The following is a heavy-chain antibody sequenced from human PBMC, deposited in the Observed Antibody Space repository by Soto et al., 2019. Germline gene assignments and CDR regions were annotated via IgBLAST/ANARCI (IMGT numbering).Heavy chain of an antibody. J-gene: IGHJ6*02. V-gene: IGHV3-30*18. CDR3: AKEGLLWFGEGYGMDV. Sequence: GGSLRLSCAASGFTFSSYGMHWVRQAPGKGLEWVAVISYDGSNKYYADSVKGRFTISRDNSKNTLYLQMNSLRAEDTAVYYCAKEGLLWFGEGYGMDVWGQGTTVTVSS. CDR1: GFTFSSYG. CDR2: ISYDGSNK. D-gene: IGHD3-10*01.